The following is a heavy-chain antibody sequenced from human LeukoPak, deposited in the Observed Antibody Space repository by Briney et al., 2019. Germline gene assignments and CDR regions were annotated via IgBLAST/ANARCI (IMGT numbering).Heavy chain of an antibody. D-gene: IGHD2-15*01. CDR1: GVSISNYF. V-gene: IGHV4-4*07. J-gene: IGHJ4*02. CDR3: ARGQGHCSGGTCYSKWVDY. CDR2: IYTSGTT. Sequence: SETLSLTCTVSGVSISNYFWSWIRQPAGKGLEWIGRIYTSGTTNCNPSLKSRVTMSVDTSKNQFSLRLRSVTAADTAVYYCARGQGHCSGGTCYSKWVDYWGQGTLVTVSS.